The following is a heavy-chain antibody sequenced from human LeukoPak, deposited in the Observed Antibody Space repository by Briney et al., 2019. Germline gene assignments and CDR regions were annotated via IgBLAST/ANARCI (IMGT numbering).Heavy chain of an antibody. CDR3: ARGHTLSAFDY. CDR2: LNWNDDNI. D-gene: IGHD1-26*01. J-gene: IGHJ4*02. V-gene: IGHV3-9*01. CDR1: GFTCAGDD. Sequence: QAGGSLRLSCGGSGFTCAGDDISWVRQAPGKGLEWDSGLNWNDDNIDYAGPVRGRVNISRDNAKHLVYLQMNSLRAEDTGVYYCARGHTLSAFDYWGQGTLVTVSS.